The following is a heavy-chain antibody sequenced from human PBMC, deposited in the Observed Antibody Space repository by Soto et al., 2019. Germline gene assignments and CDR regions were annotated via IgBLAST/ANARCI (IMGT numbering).Heavy chain of an antibody. CDR2: ISAYNGNT. D-gene: IGHD3-9*01. Sequence: ASVKVSCKASGYTFTSYGISWVRQAPGQGLEWMGWISAYNGNTNYAQKLQGRVTMTTDTSTSTAYMELRSLRSDDTAVYYCARDCGQMYYDILTGYCLRDYWGQGTLVTVSS. CDR1: GYTFTSYG. CDR3: ARDCGQMYYDILTGYCLRDY. J-gene: IGHJ4*02. V-gene: IGHV1-18*01.